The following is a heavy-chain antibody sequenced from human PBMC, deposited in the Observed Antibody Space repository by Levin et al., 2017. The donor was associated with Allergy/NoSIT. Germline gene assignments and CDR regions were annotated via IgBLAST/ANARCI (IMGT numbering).Heavy chain of an antibody. Sequence: GGSLRLSCAASGFTFSTYGVHWVRQPPGKGLEWVAGISYDGSNKYYADSVKGRFSISRDNSKNTLNLQMTSLGADDTAVFYCATEPRGASTWPHFAHWGQGALVPVSS. CDR3: ATEPRGASTWPHFAH. J-gene: IGHJ4*02. V-gene: IGHV3-33*01. CDR2: ISYDGSNK. D-gene: IGHD2-2*01. CDR1: GFTFSTYG.